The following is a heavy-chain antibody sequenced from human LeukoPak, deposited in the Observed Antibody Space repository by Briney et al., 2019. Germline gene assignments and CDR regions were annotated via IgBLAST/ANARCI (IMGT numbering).Heavy chain of an antibody. J-gene: IGHJ5*02. CDR3: ARDPGIAAARWFDP. V-gene: IGHV1-18*01. D-gene: IGHD6-13*01. CDR2: INTYIGNT. CDR1: GYTFTSHG. Sequence: ASVKVSCKASGYTFTSHGISWVRQAPGQGLEWMGWINTYIGNTNYAQKLQGRVTMTTDTSTSTAYMELRSLRSDDTAVYYCARDPGIAAARWFDPWGQGTLVTVSS.